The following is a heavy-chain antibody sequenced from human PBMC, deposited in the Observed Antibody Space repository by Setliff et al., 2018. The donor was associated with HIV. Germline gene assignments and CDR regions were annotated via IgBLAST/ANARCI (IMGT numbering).Heavy chain of an antibody. J-gene: IGHJ4*02. CDR3: ARLIHTGLLYFDY. V-gene: IGHV4-4*09. CDR2: IYTSGTT. CDR1: GVSISGHF. D-gene: IGHD2-8*02. Sequence: SETLSLTCFVSGVSISGHFWGWIRQPPGKGLEWIGYIYTSGTTEYNPSLDSRVTISVYTSRDQFSPNLRSVTAADTALYFCARLIHTGLLYFDYWGLGMLVTVSS.